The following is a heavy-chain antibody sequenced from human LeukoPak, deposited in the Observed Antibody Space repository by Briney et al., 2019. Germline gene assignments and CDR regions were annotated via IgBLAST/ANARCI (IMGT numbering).Heavy chain of an antibody. J-gene: IGHJ5*02. CDR1: SGSISSFY. V-gene: IGHV4-59*08. CDR3: ARLSLFYYDSSHRSTAWFDP. CDR2: IYYSGST. D-gene: IGHD3-22*01. Sequence: SEPLSLTCTVSSGSISSFYWSWIRQPPGKGLEWIGYIYYSGSTNYNPSLKSRVIISGDTSKNHFSLKLSSVTAADTAVYYCARLSLFYYDSSHRSTAWFDPWGQGTLVTVSS.